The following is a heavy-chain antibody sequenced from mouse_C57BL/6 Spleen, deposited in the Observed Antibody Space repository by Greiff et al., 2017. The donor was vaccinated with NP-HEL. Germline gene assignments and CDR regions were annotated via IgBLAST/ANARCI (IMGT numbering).Heavy chain of an antibody. J-gene: IGHJ4*01. CDR1: GYTFNSYW. D-gene: IGHD2-4*01. V-gene: IGHV1-59*01. CDR3: ASDLNNDYDADYYAMYY. CDR2: IDPSDSYT. Sequence: QVQLQQPGAELVRPGTSVKLSCKASGYTFNSYWMHWVKQRPGQGLEWIGVIDPSDSYTNYNQKFKGKAKLTVDTTSSTAYMQLSSLTSEDSAVYYCASDLNNDYDADYYAMYYWGQGTSVTVSS.